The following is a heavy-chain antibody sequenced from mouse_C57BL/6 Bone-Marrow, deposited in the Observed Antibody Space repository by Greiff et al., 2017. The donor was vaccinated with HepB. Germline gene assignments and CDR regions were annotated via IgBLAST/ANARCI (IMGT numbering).Heavy chain of an antibody. J-gene: IGHJ3*01. D-gene: IGHD2-4*01. V-gene: IGHV5-9-1*02. CDR2: ISSGGDYI. Sequence: EVHLVESGEGLVKPGGSLKLSCAASGFTFSSYAMSWVRQTPEKRLEWVAYISSGGDYIYYADTVKGRFTISRDNARNTLYLQMSSLKSEDTAMYYCTRRDYDYDGFAYWGQGTLVTVSA. CDR3: TRRDYDYDGFAY. CDR1: GFTFSSYA.